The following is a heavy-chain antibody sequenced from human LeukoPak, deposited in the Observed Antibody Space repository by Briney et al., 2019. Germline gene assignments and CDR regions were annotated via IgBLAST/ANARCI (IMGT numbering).Heavy chain of an antibody. CDR2: IYYSGST. V-gene: IGHV4-59*01. CDR3: AGVDFWSGYSTNGFDY. Sequence: PSETLSLTCTVSGGSISSYYWSWIRQPPGKGLEWIGYIYYSGSTNYNPSLKSRVTISVDTSKNQFSLKLSSVTAADTAVYYCAGVDFWSGYSTNGFDYWGQGTLVTVSS. CDR1: GGSISSYY. D-gene: IGHD3-3*01. J-gene: IGHJ4*02.